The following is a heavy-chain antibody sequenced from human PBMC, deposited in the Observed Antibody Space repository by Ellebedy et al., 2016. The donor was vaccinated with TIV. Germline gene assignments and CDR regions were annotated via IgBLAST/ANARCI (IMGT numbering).Heavy chain of an antibody. J-gene: IGHJ6*03. CDR2: ISAYNGNT. CDR3: ARDFGHRVVRYYMDV. V-gene: IGHV1-18*01. CDR1: GYTFTSYG. Sequence: ASVKVSCXASGYTFTSYGISWVRQAPGQGLEWMGWISAYNGNTNYAQKLQGRVTMTTDTSTSTAYMELRSLRSDDTAVYYCARDFGHRVVRYYMDVWGKGTTVTVSS. D-gene: IGHD3-3*01.